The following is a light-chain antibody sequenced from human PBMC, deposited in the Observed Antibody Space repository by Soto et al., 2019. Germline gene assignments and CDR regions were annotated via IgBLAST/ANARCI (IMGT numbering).Light chain of an antibody. Sequence: DVVMTQSPLSLSVTLGQPASISCRSSQSVANSDGITYLHWFHQRPGQSPRRLIYKISNRDPGVPDRFSGSGSGSDFTLKISRVEAEDVGVYYCMQGSRWPLTFGGGTKVDIK. CDR2: KIS. J-gene: IGKJ4*01. V-gene: IGKV2-30*01. CDR1: QSVANSDGITY. CDR3: MQGSRWPLT.